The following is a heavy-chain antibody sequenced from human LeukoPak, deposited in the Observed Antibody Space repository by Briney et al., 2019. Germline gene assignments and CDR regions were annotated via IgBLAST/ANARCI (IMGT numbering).Heavy chain of an antibody. V-gene: IGHV3-74*01. CDR2: INSDGSST. Sequence: GGSLRLSCAASGFTFSSYWMHWVRQARGKGLVWVSRINSDGSSTSYADSVTGRFTISRDNAKNTLYLQMNSLRAEDTAVYYCARDLAYCSGGSCYYYFDFWGQGTLVTVSS. CDR3: ARDLAYCSGGSCYYYFDF. J-gene: IGHJ4*02. CDR1: GFTFSSYW. D-gene: IGHD2-15*01.